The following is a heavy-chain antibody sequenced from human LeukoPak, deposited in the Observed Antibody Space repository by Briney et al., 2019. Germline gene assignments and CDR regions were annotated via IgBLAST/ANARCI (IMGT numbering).Heavy chain of an antibody. CDR1: GFTFSSYA. V-gene: IGHV3-48*04. Sequence: PGGSLRLSCAASGFTFSSYAMHWVRQAPGKGLEWVSYISSSGSTIYYADSVKGRFTISRDNAKNSLYLQMNSLRAEDTAVYYCARESTYYYDSSGPWGQGTLVTVSS. J-gene: IGHJ4*02. D-gene: IGHD3-22*01. CDR3: ARESTYYYDSSGP. CDR2: ISSSGSTI.